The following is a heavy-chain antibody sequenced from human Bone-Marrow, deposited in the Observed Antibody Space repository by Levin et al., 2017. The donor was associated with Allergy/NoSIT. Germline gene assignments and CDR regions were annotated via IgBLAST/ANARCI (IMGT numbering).Heavy chain of an antibody. D-gene: IGHD1-26*01. Sequence: PGGSLRLSCAASGFTFSNYEMNWVRQAPGKGLEWISYISGRGTTKFYGDSMKGRFTISRDNAKKSLFLQMNSLRPEDTAIYYCARGRYGGSYTLNLWGQGTLVTVSS. CDR2: ISGRGTTK. V-gene: IGHV3-48*03. J-gene: IGHJ4*02. CDR1: GFTFSNYE. CDR3: ARGRYGGSYTLNL.